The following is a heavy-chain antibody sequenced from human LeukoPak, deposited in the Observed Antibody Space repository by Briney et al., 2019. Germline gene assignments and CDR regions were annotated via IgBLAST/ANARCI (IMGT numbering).Heavy chain of an antibody. CDR3: ARENSGSFYSAGIDY. D-gene: IGHD1-26*01. Sequence: GESLKISCKGSGSSFTSYWIGWVRQMPGKGLEWMGIIYPGDSGTRYSPSFRGQVTISSDKSISTAYLQWTSLKASDTAMYYCARENSGSFYSAGIDYWGQGTLVTVSS. V-gene: IGHV5-51*01. CDR2: IYPGDSGT. CDR1: GSSFTSYW. J-gene: IGHJ4*02.